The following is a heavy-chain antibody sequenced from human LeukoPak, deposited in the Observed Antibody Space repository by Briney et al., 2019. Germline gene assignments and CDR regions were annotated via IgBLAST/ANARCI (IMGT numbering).Heavy chain of an antibody. CDR2: IYTRGSS. CDR3: ARTGSYDTNGLDS. V-gene: IGHV4-61*02. D-gene: IGHD2-8*01. J-gene: IGHJ4*02. Sequence: PSETLSLTCTVSGGSISSGTYYWSWIRQPAGKGLEWIGRIYTRGSSHYNPSLKSRVTMSADTSKNQFSLRLSSVTAADTAVYYCARTGSYDTNGLDSWGQGTLVIVSS. CDR1: GGSISSGTYY.